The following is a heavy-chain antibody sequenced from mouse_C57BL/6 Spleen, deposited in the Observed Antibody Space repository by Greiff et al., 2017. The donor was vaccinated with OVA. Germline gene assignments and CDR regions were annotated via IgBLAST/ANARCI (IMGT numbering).Heavy chain of an antibody. Sequence: VQLQQPGAELVKPGASVKMSCKASGYTFTSYWITWVKQRPGQGLEWIGDIYPGSGSTNYNEKFKSKATLTVDTSSSTAYMQLSSLTSEDSAVYYCARRGYGSGYAMDYWGQGTSVTVSS. D-gene: IGHD1-1*01. J-gene: IGHJ4*01. CDR1: GYTFTSYW. CDR2: IYPGSGST. CDR3: ARRGYGSGYAMDY. V-gene: IGHV1-55*01.